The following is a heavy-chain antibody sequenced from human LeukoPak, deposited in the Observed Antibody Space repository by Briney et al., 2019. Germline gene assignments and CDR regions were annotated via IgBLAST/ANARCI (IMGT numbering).Heavy chain of an antibody. V-gene: IGHV5-51*01. D-gene: IGHD5-12*01. CDR2: IYPSDSDT. J-gene: IGHJ4*02. Sequence: LGESLKISCMGSGYSFTNYRIGWVRQVPGSGLEWMEVIYPSDSDTRYSPSFQGQVTISADKSIDTAYLQWSSLKASDTAMYNCARQRDSGFDFDSWGQGTLVTVSS. CDR3: ARQRDSGFDFDS. CDR1: GYSFTNYR.